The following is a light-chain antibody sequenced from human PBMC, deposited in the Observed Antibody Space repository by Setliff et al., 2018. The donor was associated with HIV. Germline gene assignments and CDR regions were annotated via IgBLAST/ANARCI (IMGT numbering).Light chain of an antibody. CDR2: DVT. J-gene: IGLJ1*01. V-gene: IGLV2-11*01. CDR3: CSYAGSYGFYV. Sequence: QSVLTQPASMSGSPGQSITISCTGTSDDVGASNYVSWYQQHPGKAPKLIIYDVTKRPSGVPDRFSGSKSGNTASLTISGLQAEDEADYYCCSYAGSYGFYVFGTGTKVTVL. CDR1: SDDVGASNY.